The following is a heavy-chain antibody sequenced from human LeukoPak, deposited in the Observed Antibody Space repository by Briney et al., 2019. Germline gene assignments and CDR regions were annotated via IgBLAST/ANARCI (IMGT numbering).Heavy chain of an antibody. Sequence: GGSLRLSCAASGFTFSSYWMHWVRQAPGKGLEWVSSITYSSTYIYYADSVKGRFTISRDNAKTSLYLQMNSLRAEDTAVYYCARDTTLNDYWGQGTLVTVSS. D-gene: IGHD5-24*01. CDR1: GFTFSSYW. CDR3: ARDTTLNDY. V-gene: IGHV3-21*01. CDR2: ITYSSTYI. J-gene: IGHJ4*02.